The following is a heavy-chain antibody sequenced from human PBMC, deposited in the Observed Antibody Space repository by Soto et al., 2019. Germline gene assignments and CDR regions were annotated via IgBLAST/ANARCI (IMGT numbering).Heavy chain of an antibody. V-gene: IGHV1-69*02. CDR1: GGTFSSYT. CDR2: IIPILGIA. J-gene: IGHJ4*02. D-gene: IGHD2-15*01. CDR3: ARSKSGGSFFDY. Sequence: QVQLVQSGAEVKKPGSSVKVSCKASGGTFSSYTISWVRHAPGQGLEWMGRIIPILGIANYAQKFQGRVTITADKSTSTAYMELSSLRSEDTAVYYCARSKSGGSFFDYWGQGTLVTVSS.